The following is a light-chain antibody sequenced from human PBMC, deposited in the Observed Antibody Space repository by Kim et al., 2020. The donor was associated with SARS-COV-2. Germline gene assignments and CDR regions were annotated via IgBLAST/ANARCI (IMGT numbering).Light chain of an antibody. CDR1: QSVSSN. CDR3: QQYNNWPLT. V-gene: IGKV3-15*01. CDR2: GAS. J-gene: IGKJ4*01. Sequence: SVSPGKTATLTCRASQSVSSNLAWYQQKPGQAPRLLIYGASTRATGIPARFSGSGSGTEFTLTISSLQSEDFAVYYCQQYNNWPLTYGGGTKVEI.